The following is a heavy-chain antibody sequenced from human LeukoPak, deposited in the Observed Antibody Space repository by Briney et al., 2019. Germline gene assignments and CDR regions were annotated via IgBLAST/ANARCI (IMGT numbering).Heavy chain of an antibody. Sequence: PSETLSLTCTVSGDSMNSSSFYWGWIRQPPGKGLEWIGTIYHGGSTDSYTGRTYYKSSLKSRVTISVDTSNNQFSLTMASVTAADTAVYYCARPPLLHGDYPQDDAFDIWGQGTMVTVSS. CDR3: ARPPLLHGDYPQDDAFDI. D-gene: IGHD4-17*01. CDR2: IYHGGSTDSYTGRT. J-gene: IGHJ3*02. V-gene: IGHV4-39*01. CDR1: GDSMNSSSFY.